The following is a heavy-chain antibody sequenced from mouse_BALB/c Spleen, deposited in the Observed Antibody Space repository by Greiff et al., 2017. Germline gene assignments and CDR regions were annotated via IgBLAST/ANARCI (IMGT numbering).Heavy chain of an antibody. D-gene: IGHD1-1*01. CDR3: ARDPPGSSPFAG. J-gene: IGHJ3*01. Sequence: EVQVVESGGGLVQPGGSLQLSCAASGFTFSCYAMSWVRQTPETWLAWVATISSRGSYTYSPDSVKGRFTISRDNAKNTLYLQLSSLRSADTAMYYCARDPPGSSPFAGRGQGSLVTGAA. CDR1: GFTFSCYA. CDR2: ISSRGSYT. V-gene: IGHV5-9-3*01.